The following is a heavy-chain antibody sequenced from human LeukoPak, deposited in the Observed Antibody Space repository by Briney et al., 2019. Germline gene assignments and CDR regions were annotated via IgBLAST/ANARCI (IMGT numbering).Heavy chain of an antibody. J-gene: IGHJ3*02. CDR3: ARDGGSRGYTYGQGAFDI. CDR2: MYSGNKT. D-gene: IGHD5-18*01. Sequence: GGSLRLSCAASGFTFSSYSMNWVRQAPGKGLEWVSLMYSGNKTSYADSVKGRFTISRDNFKNTFCLQMNSLRAEDTAVYYCARDGGSRGYTYGQGAFDIWGQGTMVTVSS. CDR1: GFTFSSYS. V-gene: IGHV3-53*01.